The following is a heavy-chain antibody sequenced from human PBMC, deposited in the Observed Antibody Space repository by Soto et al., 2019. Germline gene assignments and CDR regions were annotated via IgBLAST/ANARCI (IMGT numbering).Heavy chain of an antibody. CDR2: IGTAGDT. Sequence: PGVYLRLSCASSGFTFSVFDMHWVHQPTGKGLEWVSSIGTAGDTYYAVSVKGRFTISRDNAKNSLSLQMNSLRAGDMAVYFCAKSQEIGTHFFDSWGQGTQVTGPS. CDR3: AKSQEIGTHFFDS. J-gene: IGHJ4*02. CDR1: GFTFSVFD. D-gene: IGHD6-13*01. V-gene: IGHV3-13*01.